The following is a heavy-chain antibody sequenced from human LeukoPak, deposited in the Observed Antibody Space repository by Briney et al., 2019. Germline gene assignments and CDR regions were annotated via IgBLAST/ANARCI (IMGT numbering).Heavy chain of an antibody. J-gene: IGHJ3*02. D-gene: IGHD3-22*01. CDR2: ISGSGGST. CDR1: GFTFSSYA. Sequence: PGGSLRLSCAASGFTFSSYAMSWVRQAPGRGLEWVSAISGSGGSTYYADSVKGRFTISRDNSKNTLYLQMNSLRAEDTAVYYCAKDRDDSGGYYHDAFDIWGQGTMVTVSS. CDR3: AKDRDDSGGYYHDAFDI. V-gene: IGHV3-23*01.